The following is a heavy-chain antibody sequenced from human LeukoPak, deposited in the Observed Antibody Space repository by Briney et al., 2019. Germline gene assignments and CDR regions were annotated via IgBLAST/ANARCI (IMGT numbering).Heavy chain of an antibody. Sequence: GGSLRLSCAASGFTFSSSAMSWVRQVPGKGLEWVSGISASGGSTFYADSVRGRFTISRDNSKNTLYVQMNSLRDEDTAVYYCAKDRANWAIDDWGQGTQVTVSS. CDR1: GFTFSSSA. CDR2: ISASGGST. V-gene: IGHV3-23*01. CDR3: AKDRANWAIDD. D-gene: IGHD3-16*01. J-gene: IGHJ4*02.